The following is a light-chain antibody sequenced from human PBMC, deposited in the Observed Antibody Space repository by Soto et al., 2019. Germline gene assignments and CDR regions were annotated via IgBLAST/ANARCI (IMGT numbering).Light chain of an antibody. J-gene: IGLJ1*01. CDR1: SSDIGRYNY. V-gene: IGLV2-14*01. CDR2: EVN. Sequence: QSVLTQPASVSGSPGQSITISCTGTSSDIGRYNYVSWFQQHPGKVPKLVIFEVNYRPSGVSNRFSGSKSGNTASLTISGLQAEDETDYYCFSYTSSGTYVFGTGTKLTVL. CDR3: FSYTSSGTYV.